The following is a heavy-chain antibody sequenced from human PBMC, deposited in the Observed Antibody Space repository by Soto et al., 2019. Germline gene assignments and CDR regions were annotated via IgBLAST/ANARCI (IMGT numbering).Heavy chain of an antibody. Sequence: ASVKVSCKASGGTFSSYAISWVRQAPGQGLEWMGGIIPIFGTANYAQKFQGRVTITADESTSTAYMELSSLRSEDTAVYYCARSQTTVTSYDYWGQGTLVTVSS. J-gene: IGHJ4*02. D-gene: IGHD4-17*01. CDR3: ARSQTTVTSYDY. CDR1: GGTFSSYA. CDR2: IIPIFGTA. V-gene: IGHV1-69*13.